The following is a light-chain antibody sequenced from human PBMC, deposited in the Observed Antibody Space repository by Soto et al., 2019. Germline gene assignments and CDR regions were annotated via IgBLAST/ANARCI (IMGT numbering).Light chain of an antibody. CDR1: SGSIANNY. V-gene: IGLV6-57*04. J-gene: IGLJ3*02. CDR2: ENN. Sequence: LTQPHSVSESPGKTLSISCTRSSGSIANNYVQWYQQRPGSAPTTVIYENNQRLSGVPDRFSGSTDGSSNSASLTISGLQTEDEADYYCQAYDNSLGVFVLFGGGTKLTVL. CDR3: QAYDNSLGVFVL.